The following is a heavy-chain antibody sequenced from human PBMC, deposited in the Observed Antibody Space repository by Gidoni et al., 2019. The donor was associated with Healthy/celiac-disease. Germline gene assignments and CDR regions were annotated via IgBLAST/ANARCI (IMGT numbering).Heavy chain of an antibody. CDR1: GGSISSSSYY. D-gene: IGHD5-12*01. CDR2: IYYSGST. CDR3: ARRHSGYDINWFDP. Sequence: QLQLQESGPGLVKPSETLSLTCTVSGGSISSSSYYWGWIRQPPGKGLEWIGSIYYSGSTYYNPSLKSRVTISVDTSKNQFSLKLSSVTAADTAVYYCARRHSGYDINWFDPWGQGTLVTVSS. V-gene: IGHV4-39*01. J-gene: IGHJ5*02.